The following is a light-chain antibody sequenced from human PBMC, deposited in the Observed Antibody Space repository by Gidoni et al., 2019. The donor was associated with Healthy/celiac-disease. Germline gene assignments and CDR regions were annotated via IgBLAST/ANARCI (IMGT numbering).Light chain of an antibody. V-gene: IGKV3-11*01. CDR2: EAS. CDR1: QSVRSY. CDR3: QQRSNWPPT. Sequence: EIVLTQSPATLSLSPGERATLSCRASQSVRSYLAWYQQKPCQAPRLLIYEASNRATGIPARFSGSGSGTDFTLTISSLEPEDFAVYYCQQRSNWPPTFGQGTKLEIK. J-gene: IGKJ2*01.